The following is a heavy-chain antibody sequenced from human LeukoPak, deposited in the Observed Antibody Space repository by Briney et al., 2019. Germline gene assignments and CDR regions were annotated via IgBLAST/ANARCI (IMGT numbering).Heavy chain of an antibody. D-gene: IGHD6-19*01. CDR3: ARQESLVGSGWSRTNNWFDP. Sequence: PSETLSLTCTVSGGSISSSSYYWGWIRQPPRKGLEWIGSIYYSGSTYYNPSLKSRVTISVDTSKNQFSLKLSSVTAADTAVYYCARQESLVGSGWSRTNNWFDPWGQGTLVTVSS. J-gene: IGHJ5*02. CDR1: GGSISSSSYY. CDR2: IYYSGST. V-gene: IGHV4-39*01.